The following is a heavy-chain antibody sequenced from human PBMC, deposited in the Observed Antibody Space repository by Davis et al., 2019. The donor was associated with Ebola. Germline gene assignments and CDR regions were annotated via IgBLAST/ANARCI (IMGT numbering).Heavy chain of an antibody. D-gene: IGHD6-6*01. CDR1: GGSFSGYY. V-gene: IGHV4-34*01. CDR3: ASAYSSSTLFDY. Sequence: PSETLSLTCAVYGGSFSGYYWSWIRQPPGKGLEWIGEINHSGSTNYNPSLKSRVTISVDTSKNQFSLKLSSVTAADTAVYYCASAYSSSTLFDYWGQGTLVTVSS. J-gene: IGHJ4*02. CDR2: INHSGST.